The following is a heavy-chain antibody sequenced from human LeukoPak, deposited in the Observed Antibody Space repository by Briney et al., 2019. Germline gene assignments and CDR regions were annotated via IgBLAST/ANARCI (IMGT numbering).Heavy chain of an antibody. J-gene: IGHJ6*03. CDR1: GYSFIGYY. CDR2: MNTNTGVT. Sequence: ASVKVSCKASGYSFIGYYMHWVRHAPGQGPEWMGWMNTNTGVTNYAQKFQDRVTMTRDMSTSTVYMELSSLRSEDTAVYYCARAAVGYSYGYNYYYYYMDVWGKGATATVSS. V-gene: IGHV1-2*02. CDR3: ARAAVGYSYGYNYYYYYMDV. D-gene: IGHD5-18*01.